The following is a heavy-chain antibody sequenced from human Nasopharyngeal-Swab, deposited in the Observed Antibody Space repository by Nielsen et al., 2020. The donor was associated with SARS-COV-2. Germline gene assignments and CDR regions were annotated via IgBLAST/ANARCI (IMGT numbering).Heavy chain of an antibody. V-gene: IGHV5-10-1*01. CDR3: ATLTVGGNNWFDP. J-gene: IGHJ5*02. D-gene: IGHD4-23*01. CDR2: IDPSDSYT. Sequence: VRQMPGKGLEWMGRIDPSDSYTNYSPSFQGYVTISADKSISTAYLQWSSLKASDTAMYYCATLTVGGNNWFDPWGQGTLVTVS.